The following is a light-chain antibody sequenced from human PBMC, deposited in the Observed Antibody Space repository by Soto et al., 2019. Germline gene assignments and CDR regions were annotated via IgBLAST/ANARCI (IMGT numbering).Light chain of an antibody. Sequence: EIVWTQSPGTLSLSPGERATLSCRASQSVSTYYLAWYQQKPGQAPRLLIYGASSRATGIPDRFSGTGSGTVFTLTISRLEPEDFAVYYCQEYGTSRTFGQGTKV. CDR2: GAS. J-gene: IGKJ1*01. CDR3: QEYGTSRT. CDR1: QSVSTYY. V-gene: IGKV3-20*01.